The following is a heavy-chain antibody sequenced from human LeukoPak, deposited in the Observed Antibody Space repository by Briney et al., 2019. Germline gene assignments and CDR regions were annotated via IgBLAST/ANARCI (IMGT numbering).Heavy chain of an antibody. CDR3: ARGVGRITSSWFDP. D-gene: IGHD3-10*01. J-gene: IGHJ5*02. Sequence: GGSLRLSCAASGLTFGNYWMSWVRQAPGKGLEWVASIKEDGSEKFYVESLEGRFTISRDSGKNSLNLQMNSLRVEDTAVYFCARGVGRITSSWFDPWGQGTLVTVSS. CDR2: IKEDGSEK. V-gene: IGHV3-7*01. CDR1: GLTFGNYW.